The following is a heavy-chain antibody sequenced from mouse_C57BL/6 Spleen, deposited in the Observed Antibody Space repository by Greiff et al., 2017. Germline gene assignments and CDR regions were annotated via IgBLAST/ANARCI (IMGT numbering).Heavy chain of an antibody. D-gene: IGHD4-1*01. CDR1: GYSITSGYY. Sequence: ESGPGLVKPSQSLSLTCSVTGYSITSGYYWNWIRQFPGNKLEWMGYISYDGSNNYNPSLKNRISITRDTSKNQFFLKLNSVTTEDTATYYCARKAGTRFAYWGQGTLVTVSA. CDR2: ISYDGSN. CDR3: ARKAGTRFAY. J-gene: IGHJ3*01. V-gene: IGHV3-6*01.